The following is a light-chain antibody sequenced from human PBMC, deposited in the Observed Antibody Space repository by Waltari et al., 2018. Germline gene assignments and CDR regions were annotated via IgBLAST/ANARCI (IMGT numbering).Light chain of an antibody. CDR3: SSYTSSITLV. CDR2: DVS. Sequence: QSALTQPASVSGSPGQSSTISCTGPSSDVGGYNYVSWYQQHPGKAPKLMIHDVSNRPSGVSNRFSGSKSGNTASLTISGLQAEDEADYYCSSYTSSITLVFGGGTKLTVL. CDR1: SSDVGGYNY. V-gene: IGLV2-14*01. J-gene: IGLJ2*01.